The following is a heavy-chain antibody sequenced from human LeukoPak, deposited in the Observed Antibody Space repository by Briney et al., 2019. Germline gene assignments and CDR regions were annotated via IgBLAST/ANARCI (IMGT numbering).Heavy chain of an antibody. D-gene: IGHD3-22*01. CDR2: TYYSGST. CDR1: GGSISSGDYY. J-gene: IGHJ2*01. CDR3: ASSTYDSSGYALSSWYFDL. Sequence: ASETLSLTCTVSGGSISSGDYYWSWIRQHPGKGLEWIGYTYYSGSTYYNPSLKSRVTISVDTSKNQFSLKLSSVTAADTAVYYCASSTYDSSGYALSSWYFDLWGRGTLVTVSS. V-gene: IGHV4-31*03.